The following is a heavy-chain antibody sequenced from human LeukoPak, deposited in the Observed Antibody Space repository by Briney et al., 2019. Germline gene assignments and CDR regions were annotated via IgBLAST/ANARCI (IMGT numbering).Heavy chain of an antibody. CDR3: ARAHYYDSSGFDY. V-gene: IGHV3-30*03. D-gene: IGHD3-22*01. J-gene: IGHJ4*02. CDR2: ISYDGSNK. CDR1: GFTFSNAW. Sequence: GGSLRLSCAASGFTFSNAWMSWVRQAPGKGLEWVAVISYDGSNKYYADSVKGRFTISRDNSKNTLYLQMNSLRAEDTAVYYCARAHYYDSSGFDYWGQGTLVTVSS.